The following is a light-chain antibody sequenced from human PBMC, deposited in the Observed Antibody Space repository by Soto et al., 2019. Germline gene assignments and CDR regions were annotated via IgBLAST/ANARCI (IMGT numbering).Light chain of an antibody. CDR1: QIVSRSY. Sequence: EIVLTQSPCTLSLSPGERATLSCRASQIVSRSYLSWYQQKPGQAPRVLIYGASSRATGIPDRFSGSGSGTDFTLTISRLEPEDFSVYYCQQYGSSPPITFGQGSRLEIK. CDR2: GAS. CDR3: QQYGSSPPIT. J-gene: IGKJ5*01. V-gene: IGKV3-20*01.